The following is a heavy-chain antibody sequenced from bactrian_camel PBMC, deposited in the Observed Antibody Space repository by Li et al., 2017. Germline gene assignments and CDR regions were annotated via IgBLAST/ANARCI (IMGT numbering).Heavy chain of an antibody. J-gene: IGHJ4*01. CDR3: AADHADFMILLASGTWSECETIRRSLGA. CDR1: GYAVDAID. D-gene: IGHD2*01. CDR2: ISRNGTT. Sequence: HVQLVESGGGSVQVGGSLRLSCSTSGYAVDAIDMGWYRQAPGKRSESVSTISRNGTTYYRDPVEGRFTISQDNAKTTVSLQMNSLKSEDTAVYYCAADHADFMILLASGTWSECETIRRSLGAWGQGTQVTVS. V-gene: IGHV3S53*01.